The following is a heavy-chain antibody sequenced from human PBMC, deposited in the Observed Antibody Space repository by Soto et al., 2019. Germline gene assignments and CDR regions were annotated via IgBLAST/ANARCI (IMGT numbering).Heavy chain of an antibody. CDR3: AKPIIVADLDH. J-gene: IGHJ4*02. V-gene: IGHV3-30*18. CDR2: ISYDGSNK. Sequence: QVQLVESGGGVVQPGRSLRLSCAASGFTFSTYGMHWVRQAPGKGLEWVALISYDGSNKYYADSVKGRFTISRDNSKKTLYLQMNSLRAEDTAVYYCAKPIIVADLDHWGQGTLVSVSS. D-gene: IGHD5-12*01. CDR1: GFTFSTYG.